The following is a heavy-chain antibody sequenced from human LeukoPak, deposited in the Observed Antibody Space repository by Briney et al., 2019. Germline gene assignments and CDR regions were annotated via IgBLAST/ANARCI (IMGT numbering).Heavy chain of an antibody. J-gene: IGHJ4*02. D-gene: IGHD3-10*01. CDR2: IKQDGSEI. CDR3: ARDWSDLYGSGRPIDC. Sequence: GGSLRLSCAASGFTFSGFWMSWVRRAPGKGLEWVANIKQDGSEIHYVDSVKGRFTVSRDNAKNSLYLQMNSLRAEDTAVYYCARDWSDLYGSGRPIDCWGQGTLVTVSS. V-gene: IGHV3-7*01. CDR1: GFTFSGFW.